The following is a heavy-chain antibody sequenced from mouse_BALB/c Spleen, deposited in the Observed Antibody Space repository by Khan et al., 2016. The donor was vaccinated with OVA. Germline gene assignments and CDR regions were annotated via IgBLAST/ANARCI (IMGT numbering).Heavy chain of an antibody. CDR1: GFTFSSYG. D-gene: IGHD1-1*01. J-gene: IGHJ4*01. CDR3: ARYITAAKGDYYAMDY. CDR2: ICSGGHYT. Sequence: EVELVESGGDLVKPGGSLKLSCAASGFTFSSYGMSWVRQTPDKRLEWVATICSGGHYTYFPDSVRGRFTITRDNANNTLYLQMSSLKSEDTAMYDFARYITAAKGDYYAMDYWGQGTSVTVSS. V-gene: IGHV5-6*01.